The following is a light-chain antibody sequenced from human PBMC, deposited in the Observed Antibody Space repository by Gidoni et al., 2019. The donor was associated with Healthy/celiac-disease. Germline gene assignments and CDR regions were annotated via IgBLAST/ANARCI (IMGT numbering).Light chain of an antibody. CDR1: QSISSY. Sequence: DIQMTQSPSSLSASVGDRVTITCRASQSISSYLNWYQQKPGKAPKLLIYAASSLQSGVPSRFSGSGGTDFTLTISSLQPEDFATYYCQQSYSTPRTFGEGTKVEIK. J-gene: IGKJ1*01. V-gene: IGKV1-39*01. CDR2: AAS. CDR3: QQSYSTPRT.